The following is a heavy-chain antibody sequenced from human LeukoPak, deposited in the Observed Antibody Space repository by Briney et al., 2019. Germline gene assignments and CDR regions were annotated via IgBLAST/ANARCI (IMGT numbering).Heavy chain of an antibody. CDR1: GFTFSSYA. CDR2: ISGSGGST. Sequence: SGGSLRLSCAASGFTFSSYAMSWVRQAPGKGLEWVSSISGSGGSTYYADSVKGRFTISRDNSKNTLYLQMSSLRPEDTALYYCAKGTSPWHYFDFWGQGTLVAVSS. CDR3: AKGTSPWHYFDF. D-gene: IGHD3/OR15-3a*01. V-gene: IGHV3-23*01. J-gene: IGHJ4*02.